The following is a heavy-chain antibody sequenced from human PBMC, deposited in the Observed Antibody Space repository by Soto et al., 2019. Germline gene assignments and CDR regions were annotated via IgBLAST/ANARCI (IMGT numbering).Heavy chain of an antibody. J-gene: IGHJ4*02. V-gene: IGHV3-33*01. CDR3: ASLVRGY. Sequence: QVQLVESGGGVVQPGRSLRLSCAAPGFTFSSYGMHWVRQAPGNGLEWVALIWYDGSKEFYADSVKGRFTISRDNSKNTLYMQMNSLRAEDTAVYYCASLVRGYWGQGTLVTVSS. D-gene: IGHD6-13*01. CDR2: IWYDGSKE. CDR1: GFTFSSYG.